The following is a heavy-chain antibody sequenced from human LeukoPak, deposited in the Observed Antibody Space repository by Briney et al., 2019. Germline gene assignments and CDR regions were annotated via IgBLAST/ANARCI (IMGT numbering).Heavy chain of an antibody. Sequence: GGSLRLSCAASRSTFSSYGMHWVRQAPGKGLEWVAYIQYDGSNEQYADSVKGRFSISRDSSKNILYLQMNSLRAEDTAVYYCAKDRCSNGVGCYYYYMDVWGKGTTVTISS. D-gene: IGHD2-8*01. CDR3: AKDRCSNGVGCYYYYMDV. CDR1: RSTFSSYG. CDR2: IQYDGSNE. J-gene: IGHJ6*03. V-gene: IGHV3-30*02.